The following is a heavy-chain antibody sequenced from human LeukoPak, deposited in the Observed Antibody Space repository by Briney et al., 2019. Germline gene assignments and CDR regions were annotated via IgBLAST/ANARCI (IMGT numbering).Heavy chain of an antibody. D-gene: IGHD3-16*01. CDR1: GYIFTSYG. Sequence: ASVKVSCKASGYIFTSYGISWVRQAPGQGLEWMGWIRAYNGDTNCAQKLQGRVTMTTDTSTSTAYMELRSLRSDDTAVYYCARGGDNYMDVWGKGTTVIVSS. CDR2: IRAYNGDT. V-gene: IGHV1-18*01. CDR3: ARGGDNYMDV. J-gene: IGHJ6*03.